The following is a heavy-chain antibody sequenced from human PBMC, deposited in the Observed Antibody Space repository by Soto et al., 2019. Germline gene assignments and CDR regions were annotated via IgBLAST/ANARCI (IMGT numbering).Heavy chain of an antibody. CDR1: GGSISSYY. V-gene: IGHV4-59*01. CDR2: SYYSGST. CDR3: ARLRFLEWLKWFDP. D-gene: IGHD3-3*01. Sequence: SETLSLTCTVSGGSISSYYWSWIRQPPGRGLEWIGYSYYSGSTNYNPSLKRRVTISVDTSKNQFSLKLSSVTAAGTAVYYCARLRFLEWLKWFDPWGQGTMVTVSS. J-gene: IGHJ5*02.